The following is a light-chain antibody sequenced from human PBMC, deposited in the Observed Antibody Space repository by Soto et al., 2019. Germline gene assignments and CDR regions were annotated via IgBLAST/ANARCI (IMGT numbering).Light chain of an antibody. CDR2: HAS. CDR3: QQYGSSPWT. J-gene: IGKJ1*01. CDR1: QSLSSTY. Sequence: EIVLTQSPGTLSLSPGERATLSCRASQSLSSTYLAWYQQRPGQAPTLLIFHASRRATGIPDRFSGGGSGTDFSLTISRLGPEDFAVYYCQQYGSSPWTFGQGTKVEIK. V-gene: IGKV3-20*01.